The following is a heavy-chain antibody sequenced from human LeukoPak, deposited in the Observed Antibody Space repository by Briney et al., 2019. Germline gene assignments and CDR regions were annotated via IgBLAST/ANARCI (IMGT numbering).Heavy chain of an antibody. D-gene: IGHD3-9*01. V-gene: IGHV3-48*04. CDR2: ISSSSSTI. J-gene: IGHJ4*02. CDR3: AKGSGYDTDFDY. Sequence: GGSLRLSCAASGFALSTYSIDWVRQAPGKGLEWLSYISSSSSTIYYADSVKGRFTVSRDNAENLVYLQMNSLGAEDTAVYYCAKGSGYDTDFDYWGQGTLATVSS. CDR1: GFALSTYS.